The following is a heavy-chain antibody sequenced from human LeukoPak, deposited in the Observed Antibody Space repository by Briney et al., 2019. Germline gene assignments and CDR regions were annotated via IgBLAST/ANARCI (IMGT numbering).Heavy chain of an antibody. D-gene: IGHD2-21*02. CDR2: INHSGST. Sequence: SETLSLTCAVYGGSFSGYYWSWIRQPPGKGLEWIGEINHSGSTNYNPSLKSRATISVDTSKNQFSLKLSSVTAADTAVYYCARDPNCGGDCYSNYWGQGTLVTVSS. V-gene: IGHV4-34*01. J-gene: IGHJ4*02. CDR1: GGSFSGYY. CDR3: ARDPNCGGDCYSNY.